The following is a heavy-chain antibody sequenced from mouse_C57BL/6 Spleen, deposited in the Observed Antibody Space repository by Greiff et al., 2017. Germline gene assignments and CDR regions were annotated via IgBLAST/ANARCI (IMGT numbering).Heavy chain of an antibody. D-gene: IGHD4-1*01. V-gene: IGHV6-3*01. CDR3: TGLANWDRNYFDY. CDR1: GFTFSNYW. J-gene: IGHJ2*01. Sequence: EVMLVESGGGLVQPGGSMKLSCVASGFTFSNYWMNWVRQSPEKGLEWVAQIRLKSDNYATHYAESVKGRFTISRDDSKSSVYLQMNNLRAEDTGIYYCTGLANWDRNYFDYWGQGTTLTVSS. CDR2: IRLKSDNYAT.